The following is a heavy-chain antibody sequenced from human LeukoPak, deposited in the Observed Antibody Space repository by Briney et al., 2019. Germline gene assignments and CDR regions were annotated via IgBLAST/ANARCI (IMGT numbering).Heavy chain of an antibody. J-gene: IGHJ3*02. Sequence: ASVKVSCKASGYTFTGYYMHWVRQAPGQGLEWMGWIYPNSGGTNYAEKFQGRVTMTRDTSISTAYMELSRLRSDDTAVYYCARGSRVTIFGVVISDAFDIWGQGTMVTVSS. CDR3: ARGSRVTIFGVVISDAFDI. D-gene: IGHD3-3*01. CDR2: IYPNSGGT. V-gene: IGHV1-2*02. CDR1: GYTFTGYY.